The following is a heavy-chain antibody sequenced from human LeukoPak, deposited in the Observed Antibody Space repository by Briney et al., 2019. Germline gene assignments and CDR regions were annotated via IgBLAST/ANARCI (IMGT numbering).Heavy chain of an antibody. V-gene: IGHV4-59*08. D-gene: IGHD1-14*01. CDR2: ITFNGRT. Sequence: PSETLSLTCTVSGGSISTYYWSWIRQPPGTGLEWIGYITFNGRTDSNPSLKSRVSTSLDRSTNQFSLTLNSVTAADTAVYFCARSPGGYFDYWGQGVLVTASS. CDR1: GGSISTYY. CDR3: ARSPGGYFDY. J-gene: IGHJ4*02.